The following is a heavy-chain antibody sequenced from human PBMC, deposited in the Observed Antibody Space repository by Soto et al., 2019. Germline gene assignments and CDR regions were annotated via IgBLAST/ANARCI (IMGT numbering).Heavy chain of an antibody. J-gene: IGHJ4*02. D-gene: IGHD4-17*01. CDR2: IYRDDDK. CDR1: GFSLSTSGVG. CDR3: AYIINCGETRY. V-gene: IGHV2-5*02. Sequence: QITLKESGPTLVKPTQPLTLTCTFSGFSLSTSGVGVGWIRQPPGKALEWLAVIYRDDDKRLSPSLESRLTITEDTSKTQVVLTMTTMDPVDTATYFCAYIINCGETRYWGQGTLVTVSS.